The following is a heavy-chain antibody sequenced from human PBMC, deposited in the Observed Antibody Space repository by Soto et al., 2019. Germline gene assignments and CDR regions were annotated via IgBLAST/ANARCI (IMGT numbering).Heavy chain of an antibody. V-gene: IGHV4-59*11. Sequence: SETLSLTCTVSGASTSPRYLSWIRQTPGKGLEWIGYIHFTGSTNYNPSLKRRVTISVDTSRNQFSLTLTSVTAADTAVYFCATGGSWFDPWGQGTLVTVSS. CDR2: IHFTGST. CDR1: GASTSPRY. CDR3: ATGGSWFDP. J-gene: IGHJ5*02.